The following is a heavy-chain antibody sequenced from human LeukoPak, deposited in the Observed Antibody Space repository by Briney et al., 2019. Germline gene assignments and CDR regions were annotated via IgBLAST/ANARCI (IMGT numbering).Heavy chain of an antibody. CDR2: INAGYGNT. V-gene: IGHV1-3*01. J-gene: IGHJ4*02. CDR3: ARVPTTVTTGCGY. D-gene: IGHD4-17*01. CDR1: GCTFTSYA. Sequence: PVASVKVSCKASGCTFTSYAMHWVRQAPGQRLEWMGWINAGYGNTKYSQKFQGRVTITRDTSASTAYMELSSLRSEDTAVYYCARVPTTVTTGCGYWGQGTLVTVSS.